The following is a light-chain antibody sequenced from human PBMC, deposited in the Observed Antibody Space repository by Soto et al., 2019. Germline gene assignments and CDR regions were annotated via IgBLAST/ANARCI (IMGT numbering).Light chain of an antibody. J-gene: IGKJ4*01. CDR1: QDISDY. Sequence: DIQLTQSPSFLSSSVGDRVTITCRASQDISDYLAWYQQRPGKAPKLLIYAASTLQSGVPSRFSGSGSGTEFTLTISRLQPEDFATYFCQQLNSYPLTFGGGTKVEIK. CDR3: QQLNSYPLT. CDR2: AAS. V-gene: IGKV1-9*01.